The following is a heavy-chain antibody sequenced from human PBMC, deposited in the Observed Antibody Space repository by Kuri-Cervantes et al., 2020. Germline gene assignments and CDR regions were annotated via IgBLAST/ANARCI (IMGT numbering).Heavy chain of an antibody. V-gene: IGHV3-7*04. CDR2: INENGNEK. D-gene: IGHD6-19*01. J-gene: IGHJ4*02. Sequence: GESLKISCAVSGFTFSNAFMSWVRQAPGKGLEWVANINENGNEKRYVDSVEGRFTISRDNAKNSLYPQMDSLRAEDTAIYYCAKETPTQWLALFDYWGQGTLVTVSS. CDR1: GFTFSNAF. CDR3: AKETPTQWLALFDY.